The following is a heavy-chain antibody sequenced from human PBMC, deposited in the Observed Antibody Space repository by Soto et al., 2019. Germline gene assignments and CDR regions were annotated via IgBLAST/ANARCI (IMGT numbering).Heavy chain of an antibody. V-gene: IGHV1-69*02. CDR1: GGTFSSYT. D-gene: IGHD2-15*01. J-gene: IGHJ3*02. Sequence: QVQLVQSGAEVKKPGSSVKVSCKASGGTFSSYTISWVRQAPGQGLEWMGRIIPILGIANYAQKFQGRVTITADKSSSTAYMELSSLRSEDTAMSYCARPGEYCCGGSCYGDDTFDIWGQGTMVTVCS. CDR2: IIPILGIA. CDR3: ARPGEYCCGGSCYGDDTFDI.